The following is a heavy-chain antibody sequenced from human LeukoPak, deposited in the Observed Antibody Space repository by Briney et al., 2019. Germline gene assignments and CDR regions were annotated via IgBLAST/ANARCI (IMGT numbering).Heavy chain of an antibody. J-gene: IGHJ5*02. CDR2: FDPEDGET. CDR1: GYTLTELS. D-gene: IGHD2-2*01. Sequence: ASVKVSCKVSGYTLTELSMHWVRQAPGKGLEWMGGFDPEDGETIYAQKFQGRVTVTEDTSTDTAYMELSSLRPEDTAVYYCATNLGYCSSTSCPRWFDPWGQGTLVTVSS. V-gene: IGHV1-24*01. CDR3: ATNLGYCSSTSCPRWFDP.